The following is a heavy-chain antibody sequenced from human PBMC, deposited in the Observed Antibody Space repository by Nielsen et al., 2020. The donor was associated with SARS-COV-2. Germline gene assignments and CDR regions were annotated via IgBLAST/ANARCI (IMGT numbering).Heavy chain of an antibody. CDR3: ARASDYGDHFDY. V-gene: IGHV1-46*01. Sequence: WVRQAPGQGLEWMGIINPSGGSTSYAQKFQGRVTMTRDTSTSTVYMELSSLSSEDTAVYYCARASDYGDHFDYWGQGTLVTVSS. D-gene: IGHD4-17*01. CDR2: INPSGGST. J-gene: IGHJ4*02.